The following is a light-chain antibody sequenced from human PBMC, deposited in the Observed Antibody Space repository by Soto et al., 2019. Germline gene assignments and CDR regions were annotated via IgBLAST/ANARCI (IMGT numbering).Light chain of an antibody. CDR1: NTDIGGYNY. V-gene: IGLV2-14*01. J-gene: IGLJ3*02. Sequence: QSALTQPASVSGSPGQSITISCTGTNTDIGGYNYVSWYQHHPGKAPKLMIYEVTNRPSGVSNRFSGSKSGNTASLTISGLQAEDEADYYCCSYTSSDTWVFGGGTKLTVL. CDR2: EVT. CDR3: CSYTSSDTWV.